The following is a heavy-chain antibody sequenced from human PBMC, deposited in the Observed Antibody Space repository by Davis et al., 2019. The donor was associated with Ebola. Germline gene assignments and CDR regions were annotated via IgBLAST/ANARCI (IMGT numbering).Heavy chain of an antibody. J-gene: IGHJ6*02. CDR2: IYYSGST. Sequence: SETLSLTCTVSGGSISSGGYYWSWIRQHPGKGLEWIGYIYYSGSTNYNPSLKSRVTISVDTSKNQFSLKLSSVTAADTAVYYCARGVDTAIKRRNDYNYYYGMGVWGQGTTVTVSS. CDR1: GGSISSGGYY. CDR3: ARGVDTAIKRRNDYNYYYGMGV. V-gene: IGHV4-61*08. D-gene: IGHD5-18*01.